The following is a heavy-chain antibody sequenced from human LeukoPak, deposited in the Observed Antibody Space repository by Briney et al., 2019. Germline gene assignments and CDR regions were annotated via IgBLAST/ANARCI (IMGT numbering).Heavy chain of an antibody. CDR3: ARGPPPGYSSGWYFGY. J-gene: IGHJ4*02. Sequence: ASVKVSCKASGYTFNIYGISWVRQAPGQGLEWMGWINAYSGRTNYAQKFQGRVTMTRDTSISTAYMELSRLRSDDTAVYYCARGPPPGYSSGWYFGYWGQGTLVTVSS. D-gene: IGHD6-19*01. V-gene: IGHV1-2*02. CDR1: GYTFNIYG. CDR2: INAYSGRT.